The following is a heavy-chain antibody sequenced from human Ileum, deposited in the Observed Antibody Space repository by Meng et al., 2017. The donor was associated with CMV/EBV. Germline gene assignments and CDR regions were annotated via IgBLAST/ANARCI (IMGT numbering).Heavy chain of an antibody. D-gene: IGHD2-2*01. V-gene: IGHV1-46*01. CDR1: GYTFTSYY. CDR2: IDLNRGTT. CDR3: ARHSCSTSSCHFDF. Sequence: ASVKVSCKASGYTFTSYYMHWVRQAPGQGLEWMGIIDLNRGTTKYAQSFQGRVTMTRDTSTSIVYMELSSLRSEDTAVYYCARHSCSTSSCHFDFWGQGTLVTVSS. J-gene: IGHJ4*02.